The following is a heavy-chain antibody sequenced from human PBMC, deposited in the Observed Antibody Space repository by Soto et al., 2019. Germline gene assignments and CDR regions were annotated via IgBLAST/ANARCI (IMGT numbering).Heavy chain of an antibody. CDR2: ISGSVITT. V-gene: IGHV3-23*01. CDR1: GFSFSSYA. Sequence: EVQLLESGGGLVQPGGSLRLSCAASGFSFSSYAMSWVRQAPGKGQEWVSTISGSVITTYFADSVKGRFTISRDSSKNTLYLQMNSLTAEDTAVYYCAKLAVAGHFDYWGQGTLVTVSS. J-gene: IGHJ4*02. D-gene: IGHD6-19*01. CDR3: AKLAVAGHFDY.